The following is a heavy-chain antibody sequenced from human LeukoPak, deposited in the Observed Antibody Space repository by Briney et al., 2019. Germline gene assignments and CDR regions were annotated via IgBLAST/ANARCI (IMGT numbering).Heavy chain of an antibody. CDR1: GGSISSYY. CDR2: IYYSGST. CDR3: ARVVPEYYYYMDV. J-gene: IGHJ6*03. Sequence: SETLSLTCTVSGGSISSYYWSWIRQPPGKGLEWIGYIYYSGSTNYNPSLKSRVTISVDTSKNQFSLKLSSVTAADTAVYYCARVVPEYYYYMDVWGKGTTVTVSS. D-gene: IGHD3-10*01. V-gene: IGHV4-59*01.